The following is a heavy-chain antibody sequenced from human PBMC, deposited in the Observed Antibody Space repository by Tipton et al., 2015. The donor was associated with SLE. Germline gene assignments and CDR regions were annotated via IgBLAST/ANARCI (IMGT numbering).Heavy chain of an antibody. CDR2: INHSGST. CDR3: ARGRYCSSTSCSCCFDY. CDR1: GGSFSGYY. D-gene: IGHD2-2*01. J-gene: IGHJ4*02. Sequence: TLSLTCAVYGGSFSGYYWSWIRQPPGKGLEGIGEINHSGSTNYNPSLKSRVTISIDTSKNHFSLKASSAPAAATAVYYCARGRYCSSTSCSCCFDYWGQGTLVTVSS. V-gene: IGHV4-34*01.